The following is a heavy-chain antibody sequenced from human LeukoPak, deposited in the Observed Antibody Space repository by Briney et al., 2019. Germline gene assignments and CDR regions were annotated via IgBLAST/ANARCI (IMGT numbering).Heavy chain of an antibody. Sequence: GESLKISCKGSGYSITSYWIGWVRQMPGEGLEWVGIIYPGDSDTRYSPSFQSQVTISADKSISTAYLQWSSLKASDTAMYYCARTITMVPDPTFDYWGQGTLVTVSS. CDR2: IYPGDSDT. J-gene: IGHJ4*02. V-gene: IGHV5-51*01. CDR1: GYSITSYW. CDR3: ARTITMVPDPTFDY. D-gene: IGHD3-10*01.